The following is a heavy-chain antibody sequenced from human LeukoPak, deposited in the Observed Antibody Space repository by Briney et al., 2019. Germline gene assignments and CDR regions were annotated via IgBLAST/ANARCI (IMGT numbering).Heavy chain of an antibody. V-gene: IGHV4-59*01. CDR1: GGSISSYY. D-gene: IGHD3-16*01. J-gene: IGHJ4*02. Sequence: PSETLSLTCTVSGGSISSYYWSWIRQPPGKGLEWIGYIYYSGGTNYNPSLKSRVTISVDTSKNQFSLKLSSVTAADTAVYYCARVPVRAFYFDYWGQGTLVTVSS. CDR2: IYYSGGT. CDR3: ARVPVRAFYFDY.